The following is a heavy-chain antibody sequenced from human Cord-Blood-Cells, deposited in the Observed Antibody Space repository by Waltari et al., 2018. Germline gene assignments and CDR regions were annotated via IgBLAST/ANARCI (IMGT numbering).Heavy chain of an antibody. CDR1: GFTVSSNY. D-gene: IGHD2-21*02. CDR2: IYSGGST. J-gene: IGHJ4*02. V-gene: IGHV3-53*01. CDR3: ARDEAYCGGDCYWD. Sequence: EVQLVESGGGLIQPGGSLRLSCAASGFTVSSNYMSWVRQAPGKGLEWVSVIYSGGSTSYADSVKGRFTISRDNSKNTLYLQMNSLRAEDTAVYYCARDEAYCGGDCYWDWGQGTLVTVSS.